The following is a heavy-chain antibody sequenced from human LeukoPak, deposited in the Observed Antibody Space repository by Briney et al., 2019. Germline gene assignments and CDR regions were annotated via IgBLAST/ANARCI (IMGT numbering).Heavy chain of an antibody. CDR3: ARGMRYCSGGSCYTSGWFDP. CDR1: GYTFTSYD. Sequence: ASVKVSCKASGYTFTSYDINWVRQATGQGVEWMGWMNPNSGNTGYAQKFQGRVTMTRNTSISTAYMELSSLRSEDTAVYYCARGMRYCSGGSCYTSGWFDPWGQGTLVTVSS. D-gene: IGHD2-15*01. V-gene: IGHV1-8*01. CDR2: MNPNSGNT. J-gene: IGHJ5*02.